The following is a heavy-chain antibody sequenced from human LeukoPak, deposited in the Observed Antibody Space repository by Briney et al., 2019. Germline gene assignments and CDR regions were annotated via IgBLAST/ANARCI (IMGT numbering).Heavy chain of an antibody. CDR1: GFTVSSNY. D-gene: IGHD6-13*01. J-gene: IGHJ4*02. CDR3: AKSSSWYVDYFDY. V-gene: IGHV3-53*01. CDR2: IYSGGST. Sequence: GGSLRLSCAASGFTVSSNYMSWVRQAPGKGLEWVSVIYSGGSTYYADSVKGRFTISRDNSKNTLYLQMNSLRAEDTAVYYCAKSSSWYVDYFDYWGQGTLVTVSS.